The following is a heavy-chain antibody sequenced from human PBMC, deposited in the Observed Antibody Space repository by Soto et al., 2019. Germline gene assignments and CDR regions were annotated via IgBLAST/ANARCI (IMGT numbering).Heavy chain of an antibody. J-gene: IGHJ6*03. CDR3: ARRARPDFYSMDV. V-gene: IGHV3-64*01. CDR2: ISSNGVGT. D-gene: IGHD6-6*01. CDR1: GFTLSGYA. Sequence: EVQLAESGGGLAQPGGSLRLSCAASGFTLSGYAMDWVRQAPGKGLEYVSGISSNGVGTYYANSVQGRFTISRDNSKNTVYLQMGILRPEDMAVYYCARRARPDFYSMDVWGKGTTVTVSS.